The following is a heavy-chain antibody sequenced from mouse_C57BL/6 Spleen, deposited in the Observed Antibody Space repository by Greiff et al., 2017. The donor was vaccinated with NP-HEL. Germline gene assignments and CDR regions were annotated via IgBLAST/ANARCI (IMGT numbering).Heavy chain of an antibody. V-gene: IGHV1-26*01. CDR3: ARRGTGWYFDV. J-gene: IGHJ1*03. CDR2: INPNNGGT. CDR1: GYTFTDYY. Sequence: VQLQQSGPELVKPGASVKISCKASGYTFTDYYMNWVKQSHGKSLEWIGDINPNNGGTSYNQKFKGKATLTVDKSSSTAYMELRSLTSEYSAVYYCARRGTGWYFDVWGTGTTVTVSS.